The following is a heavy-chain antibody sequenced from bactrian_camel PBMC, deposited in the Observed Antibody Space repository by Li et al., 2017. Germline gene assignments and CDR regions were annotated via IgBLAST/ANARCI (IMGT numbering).Heavy chain of an antibody. V-gene: IGHV3S53*01. J-gene: IGHJ4*01. CDR2: LASDGSS. CDR1: GYTLPMN. Sequence: VESGGGSVQAGGSLRLSCVASGYTLPMNMGWFRQAPGKEREGVASLASDGSSIYANSLKGRFSVSKDNARNWLDLQMDSLEPGDTARYYCAADRRRHGPPSLRPGDPGHRL. D-gene: IGHD3*01.